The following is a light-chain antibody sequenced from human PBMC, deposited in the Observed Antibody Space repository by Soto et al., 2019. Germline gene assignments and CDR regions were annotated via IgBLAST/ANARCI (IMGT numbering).Light chain of an antibody. CDR3: MQTIQLPLT. J-gene: IGKJ4*01. CDR1: RNLLHSDGRTY. Sequence: IVCSQTAPCLSFSPGQPASISFKSGRNLLHSDGRTYVYWYVQRPGQTPQVLIYEVSNRLSGVPDRFGGYGAGTDFTLEISRVEAADVGIYYCMQTIQLPLTFGGGTKVDIK. CDR2: EVS. V-gene: IGKV2D-29*01.